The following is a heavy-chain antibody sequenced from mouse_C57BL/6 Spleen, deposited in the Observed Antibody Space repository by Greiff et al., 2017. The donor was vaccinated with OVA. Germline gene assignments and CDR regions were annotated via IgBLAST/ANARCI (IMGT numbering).Heavy chain of an antibody. CDR1: GGNRKNTK. V-gene: IGHV14-3*01. J-gene: IGHJ2*01. Sequence: VQLKQSVAELVRPGASVKLSGKASGGNRKNTKMHWVKQRPEQGREGIGKIDPANGTTKYAPKFQGKATITADTSSNTAYLQLSSLTSEDTAIYYCARGYGYDEAAYWGQGTTLTVSS. CDR3: ARGYGYDEAAY. CDR2: IDPANGTT. D-gene: IGHD2-2*01.